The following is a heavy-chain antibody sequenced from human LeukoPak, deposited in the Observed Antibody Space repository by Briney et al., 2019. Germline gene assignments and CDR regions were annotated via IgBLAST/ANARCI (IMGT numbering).Heavy chain of an antibody. CDR2: IWYDGSNK. CDR3: ARAQSGIAATYDY. D-gene: IGHD6-13*01. V-gene: IGHV3-33*01. CDR1: GFTFSSYG. J-gene: IGHJ4*02. Sequence: GGSLRLSCAASGFTFSSYGMHWVRQAPGKGLEWVAVIWYDGSNKYYADSVKGRFTISRDNSKNTLYLQMNSLRAEDTAVYYCARAQSGIAATYDYWGQGTLVTVSS.